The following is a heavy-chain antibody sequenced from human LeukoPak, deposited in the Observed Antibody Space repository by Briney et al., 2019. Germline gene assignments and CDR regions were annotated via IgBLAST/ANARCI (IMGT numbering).Heavy chain of an antibody. V-gene: IGHV4-39*01. Sequence: PSETLSLTCTVSDGSISSSSYYWGWIRQPPGKGLEWIGSIYYSGSTYYSPSLKSRVAISVDTSKNQFSLKLSSVTAADTAVYYCARRSGTTEKFDYWGQGTLVTVSS. CDR1: DGSISSSSYY. J-gene: IGHJ4*02. D-gene: IGHD1-7*01. CDR3: ARRSGTTEKFDY. CDR2: IYYSGST.